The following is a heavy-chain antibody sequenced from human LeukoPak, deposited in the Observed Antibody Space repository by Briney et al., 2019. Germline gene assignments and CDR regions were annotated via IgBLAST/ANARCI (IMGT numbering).Heavy chain of an antibody. V-gene: IGHV3-33*01. CDR2: IGYDGSNK. CDR1: GFTFSSGG. J-gene: IGHJ2*01. CDR3: ARDLRLSHYWYFDL. Sequence: GRSLRPSCAAAGFTFSSGGMRWVRQAPGKGLEWVAVIGYDGSNKYYADSVQGRFTISRDNSKNTLYLQMNRLRAEDTAVYYCARDLRLSHYWYFDLWGRGTLVTVSS.